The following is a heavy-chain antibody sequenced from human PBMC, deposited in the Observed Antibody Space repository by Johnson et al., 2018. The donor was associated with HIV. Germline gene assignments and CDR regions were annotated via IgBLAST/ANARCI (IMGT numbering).Heavy chain of an antibody. V-gene: IGHV3-33*06. CDR1: GFTFSSYD. J-gene: IGHJ3*02. Sequence: QVQLVESGGGVVQPGRSLRVSCGTSGFTFSSYDMHWVRQAPGKGLEWVAVIWYDGSNKYYADSVKGRFTISRDNSKNTLYLQMNSLRAEDTAVYYCAKELALDGSGYGGDAFDIWGQGTMVTVSS. D-gene: IGHD5-12*01. CDR2: IWYDGSNK. CDR3: AKELALDGSGYGGDAFDI.